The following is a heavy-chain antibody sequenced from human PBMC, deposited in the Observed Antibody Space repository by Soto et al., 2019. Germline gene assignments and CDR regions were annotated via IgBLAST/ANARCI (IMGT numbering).Heavy chain of an antibody. CDR1: GGTFSSYA. V-gene: IGHV1-69*13. J-gene: IGHJ6*02. CDR2: IIPIFGTA. Sequence: SVKVSCKASGGTFSSYAISWVRHAPGQGLEWMGGIIPIFGTANYAQKFQGRVTITADESTSTAYMELSSLRSEDTAVYYCARGAPPPASITMVRTPVYYYYGMDVWGQGTTVTVSS. CDR3: ARGAPPPASITMVRTPVYYYYGMDV. D-gene: IGHD3-10*01.